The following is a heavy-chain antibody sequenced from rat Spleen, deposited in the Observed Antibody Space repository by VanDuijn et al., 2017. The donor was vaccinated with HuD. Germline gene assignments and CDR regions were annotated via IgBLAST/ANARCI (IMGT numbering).Heavy chain of an antibody. Sequence: EVQLVESGGGLVQPGRSMKLSCSASGFTFSNYYMAWVRQAPTKGLEWVASINTGGDTTYYRDSVKGRFTISRDNAKSTLDLQMDSLRSEDTATYYSTRHDNMGTANWFAYWGQGTLVTVSS. V-gene: IGHV5-25*01. CDR1: GFTFSNYY. J-gene: IGHJ3*01. CDR2: INTGGDTT. CDR3: TRHDNMGTANWFAY. D-gene: IGHD1-5*01.